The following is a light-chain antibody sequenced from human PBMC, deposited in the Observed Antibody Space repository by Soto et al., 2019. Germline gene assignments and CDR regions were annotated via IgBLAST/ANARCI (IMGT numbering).Light chain of an antibody. J-gene: IGLJ2*01. CDR2: EVS. CDR3: SSYTSSITVV. V-gene: IGLV2-14*01. Sequence: QSALTQPASVSGSPGQSITISCTGTSSDVGGYNYVSWYQQHPGKAPKLMIYEVSNRPSGVSNRFSGSKSDNTASLTISALQAEDEADYYCSSYTSSITVVFGGGTKLTVL. CDR1: SSDVGGYNY.